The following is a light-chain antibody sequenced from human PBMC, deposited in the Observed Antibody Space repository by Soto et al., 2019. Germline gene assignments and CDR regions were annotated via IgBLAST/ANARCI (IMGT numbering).Light chain of an antibody. CDR3: QQLNSYPLT. J-gene: IGKJ4*01. V-gene: IGKV1-17*01. Sequence: DVQLTQSPSSLSASVGDRVTITCRAGQDIRNGLAWYQQKPGRAPKRLIYAASTLQSGVPSRFSGSGSRTEFTLTISSLQPEDFATYSCQQLNSYPLTFGGGTKVEIK. CDR1: QDIRNG. CDR2: AAS.